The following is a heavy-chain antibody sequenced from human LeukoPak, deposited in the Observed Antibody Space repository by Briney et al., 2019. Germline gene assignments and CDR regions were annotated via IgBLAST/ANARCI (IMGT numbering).Heavy chain of an antibody. D-gene: IGHD3-16*02. CDR2: ISYDGSNK. CDR3: AREGGFELSLFY. Sequence: LPGGSLRLSCAASGFTFSSYAMHWVRQAPGKGLELVAVISYDGSNKYYADSVKARFTISRDNSKHPLCLQMNSLRAEDRAVYYCAREGGFELSLFYWGQGTLVTVSS. CDR1: GFTFSSYA. V-gene: IGHV3-30-3*01. J-gene: IGHJ4*02.